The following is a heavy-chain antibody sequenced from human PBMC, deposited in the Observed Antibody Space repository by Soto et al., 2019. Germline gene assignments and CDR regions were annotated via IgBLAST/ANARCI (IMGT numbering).Heavy chain of an antibody. V-gene: IGHV1-2*02. J-gene: IGHJ6*02. Sequence: QVQLVQSGAEVKKPGASVKVSCKASGYTFTGYYMHWVRQAPGQGLEWMGWINPNSGGTNYAQKLHGRVTMTRETSSSAAYMELSRRRSDDTAVYYCARLPRRNSSSCTYYYYYGMDVWGQGTTVTVSS. CDR1: GYTFTGYY. CDR3: ARLPRRNSSSCTYYYYYGMDV. D-gene: IGHD6-13*01. CDR2: INPNSGGT.